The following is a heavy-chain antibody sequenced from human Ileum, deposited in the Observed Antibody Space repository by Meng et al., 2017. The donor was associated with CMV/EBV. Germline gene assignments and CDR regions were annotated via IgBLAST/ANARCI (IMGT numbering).Heavy chain of an antibody. CDR3: ARWGTAAMTVFGVVKNYYYGMDV. J-gene: IGHJ6*02. V-gene: IGHV4-34*01. CDR2: IDHSGST. CDR1: GGSFSVYY. Sequence: SETLFLTCAVYGGSFSVYYWSWIRQPPGKGLEWIGEIDHSGSTSYNPSLKSRVTISVDTSKKQFSLNLRSVTAADTAVYYCARWGTAAMTVFGVVKNYYYGMDVWGQGTTVTVSS. D-gene: IGHD3-3*01.